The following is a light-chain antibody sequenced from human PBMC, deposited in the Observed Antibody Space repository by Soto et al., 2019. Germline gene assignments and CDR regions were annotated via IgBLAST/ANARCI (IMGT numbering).Light chain of an antibody. CDR1: QSLLHTNGHSY. CDR2: LGS. J-gene: IGKJ2*01. Sequence: DIVMTQSPLSLPVTTGEPASISCRSSQSLLHTNGHSYLDWYLQKPGQSPQPLIYLGSNRASGVPDRFRGSGSGTDFTLRISRVEAEDVGVYYCMQALQTPATFGQGTKLEIK. V-gene: IGKV2-28*01. CDR3: MQALQTPAT.